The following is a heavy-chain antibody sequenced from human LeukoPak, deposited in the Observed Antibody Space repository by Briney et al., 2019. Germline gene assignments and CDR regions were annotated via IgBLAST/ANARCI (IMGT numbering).Heavy chain of an antibody. D-gene: IGHD6-13*01. Sequence: GGSLRLSCAASGFTFSSYGMHWVRQAPGKGLEWVTFIRFDGSNKYYADSVKGRFTIPRDNSKNTLYLQMNSLRAEDTAVYYCAKDGSESSSWWSDFDNWFDPWGQGTLVTVSS. CDR2: IRFDGSNK. CDR3: AKDGSESSSWWSDFDNWFDP. CDR1: GFTFSSYG. J-gene: IGHJ5*02. V-gene: IGHV3-30*02.